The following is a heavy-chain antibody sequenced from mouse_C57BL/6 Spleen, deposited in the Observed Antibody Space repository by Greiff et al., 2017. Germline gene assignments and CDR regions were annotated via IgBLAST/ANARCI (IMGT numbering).Heavy chain of an antibody. D-gene: IGHD1-1*01. CDR2: INPNNGGT. Sequence: VQLQQSGPELVKPGASVKISCKASGYTFTDYSMNWVKQSHGKSLEWIGDINPNNGGTSYNQKFKGKATLTVDKSSSTAYMELRSLTSEDSAVYYCAREGNLFRFAYWGQGTLVTVSA. CDR3: AREGNLFRFAY. CDR1: GYTFTDYS. J-gene: IGHJ3*01. V-gene: IGHV1-26*01.